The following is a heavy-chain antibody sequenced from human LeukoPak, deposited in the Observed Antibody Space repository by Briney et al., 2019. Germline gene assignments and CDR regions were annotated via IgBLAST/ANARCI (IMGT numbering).Heavy chain of an antibody. CDR3: ARVVPAAVVIDY. V-gene: IGHV4-34*01. CDR1: GGSFSGYY. J-gene: IGHJ4*02. CDR2: INHSGST. Sequence: SETLSLTCAVYGGSFSGYYWSWIRQPPGKGLEWIGEINHSGSTNYNPSLKSRVTISVDTSKNQFSLKLSSVTAADTAVYYCARVVPAAVVIDYWGQGTLVTVSS. D-gene: IGHD2-2*01.